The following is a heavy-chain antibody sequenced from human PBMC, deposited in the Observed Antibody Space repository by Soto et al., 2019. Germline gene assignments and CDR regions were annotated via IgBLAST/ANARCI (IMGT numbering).Heavy chain of an antibody. V-gene: IGHV1-69*12. CDR1: GGTFSSYA. J-gene: IGHJ6*02. Sequence: QVQLVQSGAEVKKPGSAVKVSCKASGGTFSSYAISWVRQAPGQGLEWMGGIIPIVGTANYAQKFQGRVTITADESTSTAYMELSRLRYEDKAVYYCERKEEGDYYESSGSYNGCLDVWGPGTTVTVSS. CDR3: ERKEEGDYYESSGSYNGCLDV. CDR2: IIPIVGTA. D-gene: IGHD3-22*01.